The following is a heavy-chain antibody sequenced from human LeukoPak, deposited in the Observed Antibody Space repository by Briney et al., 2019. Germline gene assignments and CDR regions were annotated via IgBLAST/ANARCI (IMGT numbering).Heavy chain of an antibody. V-gene: IGHV3-74*03. CDR2: INSDGSST. CDR3: TRDVSQSSSWYGEFDY. Sequence: PGGSLRLPCTASGFSFSNHWMHWVRQVPGKGLVWVSRINSDGSSTTYADSVKGRFTISRDNAKNTLYLQMNSLRDEDTAVYYCTRDVSQSSSWYGEFDYWGQGTQVTVSS. CDR1: GFSFSNHW. D-gene: IGHD6-13*01. J-gene: IGHJ4*02.